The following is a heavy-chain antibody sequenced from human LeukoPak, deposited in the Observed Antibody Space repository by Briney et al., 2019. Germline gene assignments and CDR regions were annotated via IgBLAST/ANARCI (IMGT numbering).Heavy chain of an antibody. CDR2: VSGSGSTV. V-gene: IGHV3-48*01. Sequence: GGSLRLSCAASVFTFGDHIMDWVRQLPWKRLEWVAYVSGSGSTVYYADSVKGRFTVSRDNGKSSLYLQMNSLRVEDTALYYCVRQFASWGQGTLVTVSS. CDR3: VRQFAS. CDR1: VFTFGDHI. J-gene: IGHJ4*02.